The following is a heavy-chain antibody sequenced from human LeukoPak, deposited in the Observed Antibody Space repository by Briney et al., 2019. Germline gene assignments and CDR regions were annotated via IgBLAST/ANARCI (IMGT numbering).Heavy chain of an antibody. Sequence: GGSLRLSCAASGFTFSSYGMHWVRQAPGKGLEWVAFIRYDGSNKYYADSVKGRFTTSRDNSKNTLYLQMNSLRAEDTAVYYCAKVYSSSSSFDYWGQGTLVTVSS. D-gene: IGHD6-6*01. V-gene: IGHV3-30*02. CDR1: GFTFSSYG. CDR2: IRYDGSNK. J-gene: IGHJ4*02. CDR3: AKVYSSSSSFDY.